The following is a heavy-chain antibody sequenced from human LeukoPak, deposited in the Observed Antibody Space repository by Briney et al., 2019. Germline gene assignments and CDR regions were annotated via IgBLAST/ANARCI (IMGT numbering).Heavy chain of an antibody. CDR1: GYTFTSYT. CDR3: ARDNPFDP. V-gene: IGHV1-3*01. CDR2: INAGNGNT. J-gene: IGHJ5*02. Sequence: ASVKVSCKASGYTFTSYTIHWVRQAPGQRLEWMGWINAGNGNTRYSPKFQGRVSLTRDTSASTAYMELSSLRSEDTAVYYCARDNPFDPWGQGTLVTVSS.